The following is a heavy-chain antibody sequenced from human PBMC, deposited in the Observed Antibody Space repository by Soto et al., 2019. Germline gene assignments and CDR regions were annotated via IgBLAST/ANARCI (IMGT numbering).Heavy chain of an antibody. J-gene: IGHJ3*02. Sequence: QVQLVQSGAEVKKPGASVKVSCKASGYTFTSFGISWVRQAPGQGLEWMGWISAYNGNTNYAENLQGRVTMTTDTSTSTANVELRSLRYDDTAVYYCARDHRGGTDAFDIWGQGTMVTVSS. D-gene: IGHD2-15*01. V-gene: IGHV1-18*01. CDR3: ARDHRGGTDAFDI. CDR1: GYTFTSFG. CDR2: ISAYNGNT.